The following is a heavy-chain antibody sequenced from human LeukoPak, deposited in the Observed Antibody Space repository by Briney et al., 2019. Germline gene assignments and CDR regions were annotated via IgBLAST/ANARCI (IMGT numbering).Heavy chain of an antibody. CDR3: ARGNYCSSTSCSYYYGMDV. CDR2: ISSSSSYT. D-gene: IGHD2-2*01. CDR1: GFTFSDYY. Sequence: GGSLRLSCAASGFTFSDYYMSWIRQAPGKGLEWVSYISSSSSYTNYADSVKGRFTISRDNAKNSLYLQMTSLRAEDTAVYYCARGNYCSSTSCSYYYGMDVWGQGTTVTVSS. V-gene: IGHV3-11*05. J-gene: IGHJ6*02.